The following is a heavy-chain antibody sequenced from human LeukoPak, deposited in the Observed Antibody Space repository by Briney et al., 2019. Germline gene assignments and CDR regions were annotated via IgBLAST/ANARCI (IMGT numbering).Heavy chain of an antibody. CDR3: ARGGEKGWFDP. J-gene: IGHJ5*02. D-gene: IGHD3-10*01. V-gene: IGHV1-2*02. CDR2: ITPNSGYT. CDR1: GDTFTDYF. Sequence: VASVKVSCKASGDTFTDYFVHWVRQAPGQGLEWMGGITPNSGYTNYAQKFRGRVTVTRDTSISTAYVELSRLTSDDTAVYYCARGGEKGWFDPWGQGTLVTVSS.